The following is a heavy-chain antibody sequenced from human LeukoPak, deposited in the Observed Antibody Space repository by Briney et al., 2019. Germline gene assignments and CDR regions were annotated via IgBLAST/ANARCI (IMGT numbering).Heavy chain of an antibody. CDR3: AKGGYDYVEIGYFDY. CDR1: GFTFSNYA. D-gene: IGHD5-12*01. Sequence: GGSLRLSCAPSGFTFSNYAMSWVRQAPGKGLEWVSLIIGSTGSTFYADSVKGRFTISRDNSKNTLYLQMNSLRAEVTAVYYCAKGGYDYVEIGYFDYWGQGTLVTVSS. J-gene: IGHJ4*02. CDR2: IIGSTGST. V-gene: IGHV3-23*01.